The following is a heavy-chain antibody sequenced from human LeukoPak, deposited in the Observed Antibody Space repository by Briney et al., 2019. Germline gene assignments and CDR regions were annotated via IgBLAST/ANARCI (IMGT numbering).Heavy chain of an antibody. V-gene: IGHV1-69*13. CDR2: IIPISATA. CDR1: GGTLSSYA. J-gene: IGHJ6*03. D-gene: IGHD3-3*01. Sequence: SVKVSCKASGGTLSSYAISWVRQAPGQGLEWMGGIIPISATANYAQKFQGRVTITADESTSTAYMELSSLRSEDTAVYYCARASYDFWSGPLYYYYMDVWGKGTTVTVPS. CDR3: ARASYDFWSGPLYYYYMDV.